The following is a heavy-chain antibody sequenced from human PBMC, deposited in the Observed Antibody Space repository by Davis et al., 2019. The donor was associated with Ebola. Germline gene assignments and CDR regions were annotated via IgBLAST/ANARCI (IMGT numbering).Heavy chain of an antibody. Sequence: KVSCKGSGYSFPSFWLAWVRQTPAKGLEWMGIIYPGDSDTRYSPAFEGQVTISVDRSTNTAYLQWSSLKASDIAMYYCARQESLYGSSDYWGQGTLVTVSS. CDR3: ARQESLYGSSDY. V-gene: IGHV5-51*01. D-gene: IGHD2/OR15-2a*01. CDR1: GYSFPSFW. CDR2: IYPGDSDT. J-gene: IGHJ4*02.